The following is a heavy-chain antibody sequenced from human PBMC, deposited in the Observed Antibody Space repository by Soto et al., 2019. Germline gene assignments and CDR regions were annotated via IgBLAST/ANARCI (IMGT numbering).Heavy chain of an antibody. CDR3: GRGIQLWLPDAFDI. CDR1: GGSISSYY. Sequence: SETLSLTCTVSGGSISSYYWSWIRQPPGKGLEWIGYIYYSGSTNYNPSLKSRVTISVDTSKNQFSLKLSSVTAADTAVYYCGRGIQLWLPDAFDIWGQGTMVTVSS. D-gene: IGHD5-18*01. V-gene: IGHV4-59*01. J-gene: IGHJ3*02. CDR2: IYYSGST.